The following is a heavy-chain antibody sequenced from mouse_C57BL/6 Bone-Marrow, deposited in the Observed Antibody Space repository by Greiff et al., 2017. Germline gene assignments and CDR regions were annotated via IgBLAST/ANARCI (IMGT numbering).Heavy chain of an antibody. V-gene: IGHV5-17*01. J-gene: IGHJ4*01. Sequence: EVLLVESGGGLVKPGGSLKLSCAASGFTFSDYGMHWVRQAPEQGLEWVAYISSGSSTIYYADTVKGRFTISRDNAKNTLFLQMTSLRSEDTAMYDCAQGYYGSSYDAMDYWGQGTSVTVSS. D-gene: IGHD1-1*01. CDR3: AQGYYGSSYDAMDY. CDR1: GFTFSDYG. CDR2: ISSGSSTI.